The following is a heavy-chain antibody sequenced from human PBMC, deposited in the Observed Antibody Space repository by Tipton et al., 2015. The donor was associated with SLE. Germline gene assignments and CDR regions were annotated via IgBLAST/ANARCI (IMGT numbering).Heavy chain of an antibody. J-gene: IGHJ4*02. V-gene: IGHV6-1*01. Sequence: GLVKPSQTLSLTCAISGDSVSSNSAAWNWIRQSPSRGLEWLGRTYYRSKWYNDYAVSVKSRITINPDTSKNQFSLQLNSVTPEDTAVYYCAAQDIVEVRAAIDYWGQGTLVTVSS. CDR2: TYYRSKWYN. D-gene: IGHD2-2*01. CDR3: AAQDIVEVRAAIDY. CDR1: GDSVSSNSAA.